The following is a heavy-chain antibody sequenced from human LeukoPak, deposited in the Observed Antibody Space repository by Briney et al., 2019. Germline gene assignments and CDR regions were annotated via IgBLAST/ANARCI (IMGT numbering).Heavy chain of an antibody. CDR3: ARVELELHLGY. V-gene: IGHV3-21*01. J-gene: IGHJ4*02. Sequence: KSGGSLRLSCAASGFTFSSYSMNWVRQAPGKGREWVSSISSSSSYIYYADSVKGRFTISRDNAKNSLYLQMNSLRAEDTAVYYCARVELELHLGYWGQGTLVTVSS. D-gene: IGHD1-7*01. CDR1: GFTFSSYS. CDR2: ISSSSSYI.